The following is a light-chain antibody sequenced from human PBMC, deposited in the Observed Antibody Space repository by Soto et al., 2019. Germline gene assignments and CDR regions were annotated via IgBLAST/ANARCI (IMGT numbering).Light chain of an antibody. CDR2: DAS. V-gene: IGKV3-11*01. J-gene: IGKJ4*01. CDR1: ENIRRF. Sequence: EIVLTQSPATLSLSPGQRATLSCRASENIRRFLAWYQQKPGQAPRLLIFDASNRATGLPARFSGSGSGPDFTLTISSLEPEDFAVYYCQQRDNWPLTFGGGTKVEVK. CDR3: QQRDNWPLT.